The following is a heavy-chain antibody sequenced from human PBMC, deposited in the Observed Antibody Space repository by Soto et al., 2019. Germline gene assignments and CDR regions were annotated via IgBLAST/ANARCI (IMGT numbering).Heavy chain of an antibody. J-gene: IGHJ5*02. CDR3: SYSHWLARGRGWFDP. CDR2: IYWDNDK. Sequence: QITLKESGPTLVKPTETLTLTCTLSGFSLSSGVGVGWVRQPPGKALEWLAVIYWDNDKRSSPSLKTRLTITKDNSKNQVFLTMTNMDPVDTATYYCSYSHWLARGRGWFDPWGPGTLVTVSS. V-gene: IGHV2-5*02. CDR1: GFSLSSGVG. D-gene: IGHD6-19*01.